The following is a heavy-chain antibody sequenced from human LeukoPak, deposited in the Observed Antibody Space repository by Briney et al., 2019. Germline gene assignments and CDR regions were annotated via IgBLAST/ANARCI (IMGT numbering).Heavy chain of an antibody. D-gene: IGHD1-26*01. Sequence: WVRQPPGKGLEWIGNIYSSGSTYNNPSLKSRVIISVDTSKNQFSLKLTPVTAADTAVYYCARQGVVGATGFDYWGQGTLVTVSS. J-gene: IGHJ4*02. CDR3: ARQGVVGATGFDY. CDR2: IYSSGST. V-gene: IGHV4-39*01.